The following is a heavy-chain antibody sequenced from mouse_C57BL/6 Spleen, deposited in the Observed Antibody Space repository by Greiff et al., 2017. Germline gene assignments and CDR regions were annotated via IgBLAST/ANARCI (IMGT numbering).Heavy chain of an antibody. V-gene: IGHV1-22*01. Sequence: DVQLQESGPELVKPGASVKMSCKASGYTFTDYNMHWVKQSHGKSLEWIGYINPNNGGTSYNQKFKGKATLTVNKSSSTAYMELRSLTSEDSAVYYCARDYGSNVYYYAMDYWGQGTSVTVSS. CDR1: GYTFTDYN. D-gene: IGHD1-1*01. J-gene: IGHJ4*01. CDR3: ARDYGSNVYYYAMDY. CDR2: INPNNGGT.